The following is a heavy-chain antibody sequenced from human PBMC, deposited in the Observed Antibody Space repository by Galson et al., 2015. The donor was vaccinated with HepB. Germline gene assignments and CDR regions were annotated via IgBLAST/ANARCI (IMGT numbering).Heavy chain of an antibody. CDR3: ARGALVGVLGGTQINRFDP. V-gene: IGHV1-18*01. J-gene: IGHJ5*02. CDR1: GYTFSSYS. D-gene: IGHD2-15*01. CDR2: ISPYNGDT. Sequence: SVKVSCKASGYTFSSYSITWVRQAPGQGLEWMGWISPYNGDTDFARKFKGRVTLTTDNFTNTAYLELRSLRSEDTAVYYCARGALVGVLGGTQINRFDPWGQGTLVTVSS.